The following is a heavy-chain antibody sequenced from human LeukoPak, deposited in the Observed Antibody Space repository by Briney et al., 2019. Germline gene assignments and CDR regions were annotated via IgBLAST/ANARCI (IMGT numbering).Heavy chain of an antibody. CDR3: ARGYSYYDY. CDR1: GGSISSYY. CDR2: IYHSGSP. V-gene: IGHV4-59*08. J-gene: IGHJ4*02. Sequence: NSSETLSLTCTVSGGSISSYYWSWIRQPPGKGMEWIGYIYHSGSPNYNPSLKSRVTISEDTSKNQFSLQLSSVTAADTAVYYCARGYSYYDYWGQGTLVTVSS. D-gene: IGHD4-11*01.